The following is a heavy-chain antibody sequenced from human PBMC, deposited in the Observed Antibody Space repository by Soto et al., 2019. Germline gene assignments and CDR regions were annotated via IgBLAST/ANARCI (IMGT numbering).Heavy chain of an antibody. CDR2: KRNNGSNE. D-gene: IGHD6-25*01. CDR1: GFTFSNYG. J-gene: IGHJ4*02. CDR3: ARGGSSGDY. Sequence: GGSLRLSCVASGFTFSNYGMHWVRQAPGKGQGLRRRKRNNGSNEKSVDPVRGRIINTKDNSKNTLYLQMNTLTAEDTAVYHCARGGSSGDYWGQGTLVPVSS. V-gene: IGHV3-30*02.